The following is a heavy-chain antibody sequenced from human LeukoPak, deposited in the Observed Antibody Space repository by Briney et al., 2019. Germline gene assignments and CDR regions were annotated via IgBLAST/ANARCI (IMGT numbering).Heavy chain of an antibody. CDR2: ISSSSSYI. CDR1: GFTFSSYS. Sequence: PGGSLRLPCAASGFTFSSYSMNWVRQAPGKGLEWVSSISSSSSYIYYADSVKGRFTISRDNAKNSLYLQMNSLRAEDTAVYYCARGTIFGVVISNWFDPWGQGTLVTVSS. CDR3: ARGTIFGVVISNWFDP. V-gene: IGHV3-21*01. J-gene: IGHJ5*02. D-gene: IGHD3-3*01.